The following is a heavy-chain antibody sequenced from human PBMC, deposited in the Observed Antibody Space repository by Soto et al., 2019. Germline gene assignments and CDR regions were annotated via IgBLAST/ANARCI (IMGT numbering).Heavy chain of an antibody. Sequence: GGSLRLSCAASGFAFSRYWMSWVRQAPGRGLEWVANIRQDGSEKYYVDSVKGRFTMSKDNVRNSLYLQMNSLRAEDTAVYYCARVRYGGNSYYFDYWGQGTLVTVSS. CDR3: ARVRYGGNSYYFDY. V-gene: IGHV3-7*01. J-gene: IGHJ4*02. CDR1: GFAFSRYW. D-gene: IGHD4-17*01. CDR2: IRQDGSEK.